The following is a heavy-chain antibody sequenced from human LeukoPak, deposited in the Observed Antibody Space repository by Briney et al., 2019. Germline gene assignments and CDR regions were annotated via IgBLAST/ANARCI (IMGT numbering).Heavy chain of an antibody. V-gene: IGHV1-46*01. Sequence: ASVKVSCKASGYTFTSYYMHWVRQAPGQGLEWKGIINPSGGSTSYAQKFQGRVTMTRDTSTSTVYMELSSLRSEDTAVYYCASPGYCSSTSCYGGAFDIWGQGTMVTVSS. J-gene: IGHJ3*02. CDR2: INPSGGST. CDR3: ASPGYCSSTSCYGGAFDI. D-gene: IGHD2-2*01. CDR1: GYTFTSYY.